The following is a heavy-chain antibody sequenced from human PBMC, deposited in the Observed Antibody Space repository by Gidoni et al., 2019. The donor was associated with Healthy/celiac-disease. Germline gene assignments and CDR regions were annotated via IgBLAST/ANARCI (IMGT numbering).Heavy chain of an antibody. CDR3: ASRHNDFWSGYPYYYGMDV. CDR2: IIPIFGTA. D-gene: IGHD3-3*01. CDR1: GGTFSSYA. J-gene: IGHJ6*02. Sequence: QVQLVQYGAEVKKPGSSVKVSCKASGGTFSSYAISWVRQAPGQGLEWMGGIIPIFGTANYAQKFQGRVTITADESTSTAYMELSSLRSEDTAVYYCASRHNDFWSGYPYYYGMDVWGQGTTVTVSS. V-gene: IGHV1-69*01.